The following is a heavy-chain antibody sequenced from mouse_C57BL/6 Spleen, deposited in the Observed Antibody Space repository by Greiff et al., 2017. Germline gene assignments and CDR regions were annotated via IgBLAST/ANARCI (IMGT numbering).Heavy chain of an antibody. V-gene: IGHV1-9*01. CDR2: ILPGSGST. CDR1: GYTFTGYW. CDR3: ARFYINYHVGNAMDY. D-gene: IGHD2-5*01. Sequence: VKLMESGAELMKPGASVKLSCKASGYTFTGYWIEWVKQRPGHGLEWIGEILPGSGSTNYNEKFKGKATFTADTSSNTAYMQLSSLTTEDSAIYYGARFYINYHVGNAMDYWGQGTSVTVSS. J-gene: IGHJ4*01.